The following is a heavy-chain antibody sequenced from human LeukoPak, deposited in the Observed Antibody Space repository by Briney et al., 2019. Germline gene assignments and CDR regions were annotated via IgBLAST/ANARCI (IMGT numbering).Heavy chain of an antibody. V-gene: IGHV1-2*06. Sequence: ASVKVSCKASGYTFTGYYMHWVRQAPGQGLEWMGRINPNSGGTNYAQKFQGRVTMTRDTSISTAYMELSRLRSDDTAVYYCARDYSGSSNFDYWGQGTLVTVSS. CDR3: ARDYSGSSNFDY. D-gene: IGHD1-26*01. CDR2: INPNSGGT. CDR1: GYTFTGYY. J-gene: IGHJ4*02.